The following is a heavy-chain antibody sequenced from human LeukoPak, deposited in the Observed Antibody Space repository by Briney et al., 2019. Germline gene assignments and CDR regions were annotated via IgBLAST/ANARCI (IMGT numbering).Heavy chain of an antibody. CDR3: TRDVPRSGGYPDN. CDR2: IYYSGST. Sequence: PSETLSLTCTVSGGSISSGDHFWSWIRQHPGKGLEWIGYIYYSGSTYYNPSLKSRVTISVDTSKNQFSLKLSSVTAADTAVYHCTRDVPRSGGYPDNWGQGTLVTVSS. J-gene: IGHJ4*02. CDR1: GGSISSGDHF. D-gene: IGHD2-15*01. V-gene: IGHV4-31*03.